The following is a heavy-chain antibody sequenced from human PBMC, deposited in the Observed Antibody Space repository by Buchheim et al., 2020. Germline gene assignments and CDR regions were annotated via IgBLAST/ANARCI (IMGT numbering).Heavy chain of an antibody. CDR1: GFTFSNYY. V-gene: IGHV3-7*01. CDR3: VRDRTSFEHLENLDY. Sequence: EVQLVESGGGLVQPGESLRLSCVASGFTFSNYYMAWVRQAPGEGLEWVADISIDGNELYYLDSVKGRFTVSRDNAKNSLYLQMNSLRAEDTAIYYCVRDRTSFEHLENLDYWGQGIL. J-gene: IGHJ1*01. D-gene: IGHD3-9*01. CDR2: ISIDGNEL.